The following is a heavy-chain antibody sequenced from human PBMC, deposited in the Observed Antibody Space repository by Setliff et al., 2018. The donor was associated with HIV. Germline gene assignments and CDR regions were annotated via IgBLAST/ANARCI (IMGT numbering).Heavy chain of an antibody. V-gene: IGHV4-4*07. Sequence: SETLSLTCTVSGGSISSYYWSWIRQPAGKGLEWIGRIYTSGSTKYNPSLKSRVTMSVDTSKNQFSLKLSSVTAADTAVYYCAREWYYGSGSYWASYYYYYYMDVWGKGTTVTVSS. CDR3: AREWYYGSGSYWASYYYYYYMDV. CDR1: GGSISSYY. D-gene: IGHD3-10*01. J-gene: IGHJ6*03. CDR2: IYTSGST.